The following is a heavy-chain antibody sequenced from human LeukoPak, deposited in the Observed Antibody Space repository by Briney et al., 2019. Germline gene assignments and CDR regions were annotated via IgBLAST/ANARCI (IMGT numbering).Heavy chain of an antibody. V-gene: IGHV3-48*01. D-gene: IGHD5-24*01. CDR3: AKEGDGYH. J-gene: IGHJ3*01. CDR1: GFTFSSYS. Sequence: PGGSLRLSCAASGFTFSSYSMNWVRQAPGKGLEWLSHISTISDTIYYADSVKGRFTISRDNAKNSLYLQMNSLRTEDTALYYCAKEGDGYHWGQGTMVTVSS. CDR2: ISTISDTI.